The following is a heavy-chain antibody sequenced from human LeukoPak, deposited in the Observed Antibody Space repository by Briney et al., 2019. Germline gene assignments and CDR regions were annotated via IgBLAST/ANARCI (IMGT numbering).Heavy chain of an antibody. J-gene: IGHJ4*02. V-gene: IGHV3-64*01. CDR2: ISSNGGST. CDR3: ARDRGYSYGTPYY. Sequence: GGSLRLSCAASGFTFSSYAMHWVRQAPGKGLEYVSAISSNGGSTYYANSVKGRFTISRDNSKNTLYLQMGSLRAEDTAVYYCARDRGYSYGTPYYWGQGTLVTVSS. D-gene: IGHD5-18*01. CDR1: GFTFSSYA.